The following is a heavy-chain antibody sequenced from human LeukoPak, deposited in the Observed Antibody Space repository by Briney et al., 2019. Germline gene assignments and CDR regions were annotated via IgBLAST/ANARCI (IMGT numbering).Heavy chain of an antibody. J-gene: IGHJ4*02. CDR1: GFTFSSYA. D-gene: IGHD1-26*01. CDR2: ISNSGDRT. Sequence: GGSLRLSCAASGFTFSSYAMNWVRQAPGKGLEWVSTISNSGDRTYYADSVKGRFTISRDNSKNTLYLQMNSLRTEDTAVYDCAKDFVPRGGSYFPGFDYWGQGTLVIVSS. V-gene: IGHV3-23*01. CDR3: AKDFVPRGGSYFPGFDY.